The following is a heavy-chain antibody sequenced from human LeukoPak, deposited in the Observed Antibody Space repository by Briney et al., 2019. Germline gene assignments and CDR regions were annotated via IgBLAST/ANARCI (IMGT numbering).Heavy chain of an antibody. V-gene: IGHV4-59*08. CDR1: GGSISSYW. CDR2: IYHSGIT. D-gene: IGHD1-26*01. Sequence: SETLSLTCTVSGGSISSYWWSWIRQPPGKGLEWIAYIYHSGITNYNPSLKSRASISLDTSKNLCSLRLTSVTAADTAVYYCARHVIYSGGYSYWFDPWGLGTLVTVSS. CDR3: ARHVIYSGGYSYWFDP. J-gene: IGHJ5*02.